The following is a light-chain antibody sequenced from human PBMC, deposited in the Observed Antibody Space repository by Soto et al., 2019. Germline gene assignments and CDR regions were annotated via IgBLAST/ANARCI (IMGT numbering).Light chain of an antibody. CDR3: QKRVNRVT. V-gene: IGKV3D-20*02. J-gene: IGKJ4*01. CDR2: DAS. Sequence: EIVLTQSPDTLSLSPGERATLSCRASQSVGNNFLAWYQQKPGQAPTLLIYDASSRASGLPDRFSGSGSETDFTLTVSSLESEDFAVYYCQKRVNRVTFGGGTKVDIK. CDR1: QSVGNNF.